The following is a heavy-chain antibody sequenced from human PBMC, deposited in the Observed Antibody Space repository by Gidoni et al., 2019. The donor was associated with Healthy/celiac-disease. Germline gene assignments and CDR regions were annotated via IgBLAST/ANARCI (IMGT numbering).Heavy chain of an antibody. CDR3: AKDSGALVVPAAIYYYYGMDV. J-gene: IGHJ6*02. CDR2: ISGSGGST. Sequence: EVQLLESGRGLVQPGGYLRLSCAASGFTFSSAAMSWVRQAPGKGLEWVSAISGSGGSTYYADSVKGRFTISRDNSKNTLYLQMNSLIAEDTAVYYCAKDSGALVVPAAIYYYYGMDVWGQGTTVTVSS. D-gene: IGHD2-2*01. CDR1: GFTFSSAA. V-gene: IGHV3-23*01.